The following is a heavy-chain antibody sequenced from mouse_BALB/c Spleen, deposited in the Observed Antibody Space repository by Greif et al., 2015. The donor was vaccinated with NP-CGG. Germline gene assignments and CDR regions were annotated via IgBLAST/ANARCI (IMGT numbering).Heavy chain of an antibody. CDR1: GFTFSSFG. CDR2: ISSGSSTI. CDR3: ARSGDYYGSRGPFDY. D-gene: IGHD1-1*01. J-gene: IGHJ2*01. V-gene: IGHV5-17*02. Sequence: EVMLVESGGGLVQPGGSRKLSCAASGFTFSSFGMHWVRQAPEKGLEWVAYISSGSSTIYYADTVKGRFTISRDNPKNTLFLQMTSLRSEDTAMYYCARSGDYYGSRGPFDYWGQGTTLTVSS.